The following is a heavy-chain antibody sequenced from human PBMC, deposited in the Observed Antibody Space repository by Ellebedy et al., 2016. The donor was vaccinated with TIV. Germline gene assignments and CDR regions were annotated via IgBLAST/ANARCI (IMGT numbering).Heavy chain of an antibody. Sequence: SETLSLTCTVSGYSISSGYYWGWIRQPPGKGLEWIGSIYHSGSTYHNPSLKSRVTMSVDTSNNQFSLKLSSVTDADTAVYYCASLNYYYDSSGYYYCFDFWGQGTLVTVSS. CDR2: IYHSGST. CDR3: ASLNYYYDSSGYYYCFDF. D-gene: IGHD3-22*01. J-gene: IGHJ4*02. V-gene: IGHV4-38-2*02. CDR1: GYSISSGYY.